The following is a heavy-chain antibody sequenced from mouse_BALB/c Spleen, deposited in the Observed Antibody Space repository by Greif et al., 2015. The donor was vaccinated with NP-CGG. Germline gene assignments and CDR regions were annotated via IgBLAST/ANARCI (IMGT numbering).Heavy chain of an antibody. Sequence: DVMLVESGGGLVKPGGSLKLSCAASGFTFSSYTMSWVRQTPEKRLEWVATLSSGGSYTYYPDSVKGRFTISRDNAKDTLYLQMSSLKSEDTAMYYCTRDWVEGDYWGQGTSVTVSS. CDR1: GFTFSSYT. CDR2: LSSGGSYT. D-gene: IGHD4-1*01. J-gene: IGHJ4*01. CDR3: TRDWVEGDY. V-gene: IGHV5-6-4*01.